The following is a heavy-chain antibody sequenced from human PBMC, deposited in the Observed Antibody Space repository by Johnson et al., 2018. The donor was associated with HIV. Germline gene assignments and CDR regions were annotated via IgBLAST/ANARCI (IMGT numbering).Heavy chain of an antibody. V-gene: IGHV3-30*03. J-gene: IGHJ3*02. CDR3: AREADTEELAHDAFDI. CDR1: GFTFSSYG. Sequence: QMLLVESGGGVVQPGRSLRLSCAASGFTFSSYGMHWVRQAPGKGLEWVAVISYDGSNKYYADSVKGRFTISRDNSKNTLYPQMNSLRAEDTAVYYCAREADTEELAHDAFDIWGQGTMVTVSS. D-gene: IGHD5-18*01. CDR2: ISYDGSNK.